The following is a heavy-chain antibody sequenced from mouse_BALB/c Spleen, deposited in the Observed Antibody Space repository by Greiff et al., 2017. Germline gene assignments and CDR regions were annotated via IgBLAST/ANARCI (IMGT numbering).Heavy chain of an antibody. J-gene: IGHJ3*01. D-gene: IGHD2-1*01. CDR1: GFTFSSYY. CDR3: ARHGYGNSFAY. CDR2: INSNGGST. Sequence: EVKLVESGGGLVKLGGSLKLSCAASGFTFSSYYMSWVRQTPEKRLELVAAINSNGGSTYYPDTVKGRFTISRDNAKNTLYLQMSSLKSEDTALYYCARHGYGNSFAYWGQGTLVTVSA. V-gene: IGHV5-6-2*01.